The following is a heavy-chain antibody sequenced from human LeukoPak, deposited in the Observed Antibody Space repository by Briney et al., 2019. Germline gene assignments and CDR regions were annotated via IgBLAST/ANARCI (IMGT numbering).Heavy chain of an antibody. CDR1: GGSFSAYY. J-gene: IGHJ4*02. D-gene: IGHD1-20*01. CDR3: ARGRYNSSY. Sequence: SETLSLTCAVHGGSFSAYYWSWIRQPPGKGLEWIGEINHSGSTNYNPSLKSRVTISVDTSKNQFSLKLSSVTAADTAVYYCARGRYNSSYWGQGTLVTVSS. V-gene: IGHV4-34*01. CDR2: INHSGST.